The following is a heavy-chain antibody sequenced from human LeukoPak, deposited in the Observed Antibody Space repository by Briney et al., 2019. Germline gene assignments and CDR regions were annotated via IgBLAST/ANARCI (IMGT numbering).Heavy chain of an antibody. CDR1: GYSFTDYY. CDR2: INTNTGNP. J-gene: IGHJ4*02. CDR3: ARVSRELLTDADY. V-gene: IGHV7-4-1*02. D-gene: IGHD1-26*01. Sequence: ASVKVSCKASGYSFTDYYIHWVRQAPGQGLEWMGWINTNTGNPTYAQGFTGRFVFSLDTSVSTAYLQISSLKAEDTAVYYCARVSRELLTDADYWGQGTLVTVSS.